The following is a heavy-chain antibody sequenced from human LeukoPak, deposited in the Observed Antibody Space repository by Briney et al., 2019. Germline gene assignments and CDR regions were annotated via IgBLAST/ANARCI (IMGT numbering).Heavy chain of an antibody. CDR1: GFTFSSYA. CDR2: KSYDGSNK. Sequence: GGSLRLSCAASGFTFSSYAIHWVRQAPGKGLEWVAVKSYDGSNKYYADSVKGRFTISRDNSKNTLYLQMNSLRAEDTAVYYCARETGSAVGSTDFDYWGQGTLVTVSS. J-gene: IGHJ4*02. CDR3: ARETGSAVGSTDFDY. V-gene: IGHV3-30-3*01. D-gene: IGHD4-17*01.